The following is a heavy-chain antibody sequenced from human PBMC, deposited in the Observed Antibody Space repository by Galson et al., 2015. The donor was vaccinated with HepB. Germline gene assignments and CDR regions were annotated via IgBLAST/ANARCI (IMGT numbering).Heavy chain of an antibody. J-gene: IGHJ5*02. Sequence: SLRLSCAASGFTFSDYYMSWIRQAPGKGLEWVSYISSSSSYTNYADSVKGRFTISRDNSKNTLYLQMNSLRAEDTAVYYCAKQAVVRIAVAGTGKRGWFDPWGQGTLVTVSS. V-gene: IGHV3-11*03. D-gene: IGHD6-19*01. CDR1: GFTFSDYY. CDR2: ISSSSSYT. CDR3: AKQAVVRIAVAGTGKRGWFDP.